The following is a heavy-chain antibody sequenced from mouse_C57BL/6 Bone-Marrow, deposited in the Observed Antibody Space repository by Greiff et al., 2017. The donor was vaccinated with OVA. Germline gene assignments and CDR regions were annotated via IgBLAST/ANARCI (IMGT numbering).Heavy chain of an antibody. CDR3: ARGGGLLLSWFAY. D-gene: IGHD2-3*01. V-gene: IGHV5-4*01. CDR1: GFTFSSYA. CDR2: ISDGGSYT. Sequence: EVQGVESGGGLVKPGGSLKLSCAASGFTFSSYAMSWVRQTPEKRLEWVATISDGGSYTYYPDNVKGRFTISRDKAKNNLYLQMSHLKSEDTAIDYCARGGGLLLSWFAYWGQGTLVTVSA. J-gene: IGHJ3*01.